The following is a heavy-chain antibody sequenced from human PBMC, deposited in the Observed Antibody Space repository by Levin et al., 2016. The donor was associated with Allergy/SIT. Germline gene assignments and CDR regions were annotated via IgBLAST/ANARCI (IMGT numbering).Heavy chain of an antibody. CDR3: ARYVHYCSSTSCEQQVAFDI. CDR2: IYYSGTT. V-gene: IGHV4-39*01. J-gene: IGHJ3*02. Sequence: WIRQPPGKGLEWIGSIYYSGTTYYNPSLKSRVTISVDTSKNQFSLKLSSVTAADTAVYYCARYVHYCSSTSCEQQVAFDIWGQGTMVTVSS. D-gene: IGHD2-2*01.